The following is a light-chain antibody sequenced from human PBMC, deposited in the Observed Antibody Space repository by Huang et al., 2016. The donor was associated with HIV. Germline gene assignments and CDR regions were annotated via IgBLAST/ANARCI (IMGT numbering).Light chain of an antibody. J-gene: IGKJ2*01. V-gene: IGKV3-11*01. CDR1: QSIDTY. Sequence: EIVLTQSPATLSLSPGERATPSCRASQSIDTYLAWYQQKPGQAPRLLIYDASNRATAIPPRFSGSGSGTDFTLTISSLEPEDFAIYYCQQRSTFGQGTRLEIK. CDR3: QQRST. CDR2: DAS.